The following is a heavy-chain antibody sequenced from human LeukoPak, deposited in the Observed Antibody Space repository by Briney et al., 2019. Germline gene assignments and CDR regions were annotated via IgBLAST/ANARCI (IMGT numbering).Heavy chain of an antibody. Sequence: SVKVSCKASGDTFSMYTFSWVRQAPGQGLEWMGRIIPIPDIANYPQKFQGRVTITADILTSTTYTELSSLRSDDTAVYYCARDHCSGGTCLGGHWGQGTLVTVSS. V-gene: IGHV1-69*04. CDR3: ARDHCSGGTCLGGH. CDR2: IIPIPDIA. J-gene: IGHJ4*02. D-gene: IGHD2-15*01. CDR1: GDTFSMYT.